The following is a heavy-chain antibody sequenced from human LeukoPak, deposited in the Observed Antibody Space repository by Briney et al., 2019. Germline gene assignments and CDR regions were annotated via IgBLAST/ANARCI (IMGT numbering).Heavy chain of an antibody. CDR1: GYHFTDYC. J-gene: IGHJ4*02. D-gene: IGHD3-16*01. CDR3: ARTREGVWGSYSP. Sequence: ASVKVSCKASGYHFTDYCIHWVRLAPGQGLEWMGWINPKSGGTHYAQKFQGRVSMTRDTSINTVYLELSSLRSNDTAVYYCARTREGVWGSYSPWGQGTLVTVSS. V-gene: IGHV1-2*02. CDR2: INPKSGGT.